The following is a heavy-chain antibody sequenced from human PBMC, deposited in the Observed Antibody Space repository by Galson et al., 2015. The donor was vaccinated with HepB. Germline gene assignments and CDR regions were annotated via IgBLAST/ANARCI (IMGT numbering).Heavy chain of an antibody. J-gene: IGHJ4*02. CDR2: ISYDGSNK. V-gene: IGHV3-30*18. CDR1: GFTFSSYG. Sequence: SLRLSCAASGFTFSSYGMHWVRQAPGKGLEWVAVISYDGSNKYYADSVKGRFTISRDNSKNTLYLQMNSLRAEDTAVYYCAKDDSIEWELGIPFFDYWGQGTLVTVSS. CDR3: AKDDSIEWELGIPFFDY. D-gene: IGHD1-26*01.